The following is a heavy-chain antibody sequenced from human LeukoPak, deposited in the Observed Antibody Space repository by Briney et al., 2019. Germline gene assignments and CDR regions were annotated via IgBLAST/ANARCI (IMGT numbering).Heavy chain of an antibody. CDR3: ARALTDAFDV. J-gene: IGHJ3*01. CDR2: ISSSSSYI. Sequence: KSGGSLRLSCAASGFTFSSYSMNWVRQAPGKGLEWVSSISSSSSYIYYADSVKGRFTTSRDNAKNSLYLQMNSLRAEDTAVYYCARALTDAFDVWGQGTMVTVSS. V-gene: IGHV3-21*01. CDR1: GFTFSSYS.